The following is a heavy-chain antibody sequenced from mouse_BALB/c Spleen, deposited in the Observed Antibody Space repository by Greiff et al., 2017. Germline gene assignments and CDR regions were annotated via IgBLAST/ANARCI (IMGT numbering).Heavy chain of an antibody. V-gene: IGHV1-12*01. CDR1: GYTFTSYN. D-gene: IGHD2-14*01. Sequence: QVQLQQPGAELVKPGASVKMSCTASGYTFTSYNMHWVKQTPGQGLEWIGAIYPGNGDTCYNQKFKGKATLTADKSSTTAYMQLSSLTSEDSAVYSCERWGYYRYDYFDYWGQGTTLTVSA. J-gene: IGHJ2*01. CDR2: IYPGNGDT. CDR3: ERWGYYRYDYFDY.